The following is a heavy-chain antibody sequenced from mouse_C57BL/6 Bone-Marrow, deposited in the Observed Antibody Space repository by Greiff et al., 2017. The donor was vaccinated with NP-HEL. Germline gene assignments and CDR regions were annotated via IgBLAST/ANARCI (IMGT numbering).Heavy chain of an antibody. CDR3: ARRGWRRGYFDV. D-gene: IGHD1-1*02. CDR2: IHPNSGST. J-gene: IGHJ1*03. CDR1: GYTFTSYW. V-gene: IGHV1-64*01. Sequence: QVLLKESGAELVKPGASVKLSCKASGYTFTSYWMHWVKQRPGQGLVWIGMIHPNSGSTNYNEKFKSKATLTVDKSYSTDYMQLSSLTSEDSAVYYCARRGWRRGYFDVGGTGTTVTVSS.